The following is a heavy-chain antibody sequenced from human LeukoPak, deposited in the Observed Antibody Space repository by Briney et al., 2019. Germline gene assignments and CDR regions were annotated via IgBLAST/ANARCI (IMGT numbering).Heavy chain of an antibody. CDR2: ISGSGSTV. V-gene: IGHV3-11*01. CDR3: ARDRGNSDPGDWFDS. J-gene: IGHJ5*01. Sequence: GGSLRLSCAASGFTFSDYYMSWIRQAPGKGLEWVSYISGSGSTVYYAASVRGRFTISRDNAKNSLFLQMDSLRAEDTAVYYCARDRGNSDPGDWFDSWGQGTLVTVSS. D-gene: IGHD4-23*01. CDR1: GFTFSDYY.